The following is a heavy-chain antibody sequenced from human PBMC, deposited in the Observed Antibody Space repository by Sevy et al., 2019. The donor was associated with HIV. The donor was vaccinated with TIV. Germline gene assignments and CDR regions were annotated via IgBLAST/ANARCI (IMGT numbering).Heavy chain of an antibody. CDR1: GYSISSGYY. CDR3: AGPRGDYYDSSGYYS. Sequence: SETLSLTCTVSGYSISSGYYWGWIRQPPGKGLEWIGSIYHSGSTYYNPSLKSRVTISVDTSKNQFSLKLSSVTAADTAVYYCAGPRGDYYDSSGYYSWGQGTLVTVSS. J-gene: IGHJ4*02. D-gene: IGHD3-22*01. CDR2: IYHSGST. V-gene: IGHV4-38-2*02.